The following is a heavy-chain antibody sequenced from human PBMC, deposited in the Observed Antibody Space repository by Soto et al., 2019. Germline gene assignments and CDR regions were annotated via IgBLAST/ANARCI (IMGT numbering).Heavy chain of an antibody. J-gene: IGHJ4*02. CDR1: GYTFSNYE. D-gene: IGHD6-19*01. Sequence: GASVKVSCKASGYTFSNYEITWVRQASGQGLEWMGWMDPNSGSTGYAQRFQGKISMTMNTSISTAYMDLSGLRFEDTVVYYCARIREVEGADTVSDFWGQGTQVTVSS. V-gene: IGHV1-8*01. CDR3: ARIREVEGADTVSDF. CDR2: MDPNSGST.